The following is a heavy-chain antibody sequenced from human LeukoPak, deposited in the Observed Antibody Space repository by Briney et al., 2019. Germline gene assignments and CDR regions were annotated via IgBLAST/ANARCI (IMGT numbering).Heavy chain of an antibody. CDR3: ARPGERSRRDWNLDQ. CDR2: VYPRDSDT. D-gene: IGHD1-1*01. J-gene: IGHJ4*02. CDR1: GYSFSNYW. V-gene: IGHV5-51*01. Sequence: GESLKISCKASGYSFSNYWIGWVRQVPGKGLEWMGIVYPRDSDTRYSPSFQGQVTISADKPISTAYLQWSSLKASDTAVYYCARPGERSRRDWNLDQWGQGTLVTVS.